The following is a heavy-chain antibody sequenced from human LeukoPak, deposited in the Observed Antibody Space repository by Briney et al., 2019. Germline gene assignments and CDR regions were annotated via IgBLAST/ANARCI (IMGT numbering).Heavy chain of an antibody. CDR1: GGSISSYY. Sequence: ASETLSLTCTVSGGSISSYYWSWIRQPPGKGLEWIGYIYYSGSTNYNPSLKSRVTISVDTSKNQFSLKLSSVTAADTAVYYCARDQYDSSGYFDYWGQGTLVTVSS. CDR3: ARDQYDSSGYFDY. D-gene: IGHD3-22*01. J-gene: IGHJ4*02. V-gene: IGHV4-59*01. CDR2: IYYSGST.